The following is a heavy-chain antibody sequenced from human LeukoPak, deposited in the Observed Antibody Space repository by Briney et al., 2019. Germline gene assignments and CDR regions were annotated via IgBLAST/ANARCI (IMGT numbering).Heavy chain of an antibody. J-gene: IGHJ4*02. D-gene: IGHD3-16*02. CDR2: IRSDGSDT. CDR1: GFTFSDTW. Sequence: GGSLRLSCAASGFTFSDTWMHWVRQAPGKGLVWVSRIRSDGSDTRYAESVKGRFTISRDNAKNSLFLQMNSLRAEDTAVYYCARGSFLITFGGFIGWGQGTLVTVSS. V-gene: IGHV3-74*01. CDR3: ARGSFLITFGGFIG.